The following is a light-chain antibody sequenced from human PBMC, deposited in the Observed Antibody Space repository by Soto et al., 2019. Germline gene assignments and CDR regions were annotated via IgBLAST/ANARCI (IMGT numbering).Light chain of an antibody. CDR3: HQVNCFPIP. CDR2: EAT. Sequence: DIQMTQSPSSVSASVGDTVTITCRASQGLKFLAWYHQKPGKAPRLLIYEATNLQSGVQPRFSGSGSGTDFTLTISSLQPEDFATYFCHQVNCFPIPFGQGTRL. CDR1: QGLKF. V-gene: IGKV1-12*01. J-gene: IGKJ5*01.